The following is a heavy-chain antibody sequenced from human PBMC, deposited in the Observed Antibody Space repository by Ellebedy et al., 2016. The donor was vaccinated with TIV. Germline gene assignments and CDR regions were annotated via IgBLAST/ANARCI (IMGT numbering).Heavy chain of an antibody. CDR1: GFTFSSYA. CDR3: ASGITLAGTGGY. D-gene: IGHD6-19*01. CDR2: IKQEGSEK. V-gene: IGHV3-7*01. Sequence: PGGSLRLSCAASGFTFSSYAMSWVRQAPGKGLEGVANIKQEGSEKYYVDSVKGRFTISRDNAKNSLSLQMISLRAEDTAVYYCASGITLAGTGGYWGQGTLVTVSS. J-gene: IGHJ4*02.